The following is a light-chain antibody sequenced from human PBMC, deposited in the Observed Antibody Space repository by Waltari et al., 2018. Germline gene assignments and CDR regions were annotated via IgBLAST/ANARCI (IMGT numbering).Light chain of an antibody. J-gene: IGKJ2*01. CDR1: QTLTSN. CDR2: GAS. Sequence: EIVMTQSPATLSVSPGERATLSCRASQTLTSNLAWYQQKPGQAPRLLIYGASTRATGLPARFSGSGSGTQFTLTISSLQSEDFVVYYCQQYNNRPYTFGQGTKLEIK. V-gene: IGKV3-15*01. CDR3: QQYNNRPYT.